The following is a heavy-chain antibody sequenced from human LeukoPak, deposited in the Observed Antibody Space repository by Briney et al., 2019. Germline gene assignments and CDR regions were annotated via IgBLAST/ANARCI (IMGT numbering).Heavy chain of an antibody. CDR2: IWYDASNK. D-gene: IGHD3-16*01. V-gene: IGHV3-33*03. Sequence: PGGSLRLSCAASGFTFSSFGMHWVRQAPGKGLEWVAVIWYDASNKYYADSVKGRFTISRDNSKNTLYLQMNSLRAEDTAVYYCARLTFGGFLYGMDVWGQGTTVTVSS. CDR1: GFTFSSFG. CDR3: ARLTFGGFLYGMDV. J-gene: IGHJ6*02.